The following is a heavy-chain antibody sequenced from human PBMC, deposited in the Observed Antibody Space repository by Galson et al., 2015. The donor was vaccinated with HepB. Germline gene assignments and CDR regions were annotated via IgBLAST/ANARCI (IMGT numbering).Heavy chain of an antibody. CDR3: ARRISLVRGIITRPDYYYGMDV. CDR1: EFTFSSYW. D-gene: IGHD3-10*01. J-gene: IGHJ6*02. CDR2: INPDGSEE. Sequence: SLRLSCAGSEFTFSSYWMNWVRQAPGKGLEWVAHINPDGSEEYYAASLKGRFTISRDNAKYSLYLQMDSLRAEDTAVYYCARRISLVRGIITRPDYYYGMDVWGQGTTVTVAS. V-gene: IGHV3-7*03.